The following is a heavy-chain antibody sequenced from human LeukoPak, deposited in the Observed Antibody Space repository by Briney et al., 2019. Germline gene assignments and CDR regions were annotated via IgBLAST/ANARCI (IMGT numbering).Heavy chain of an antibody. D-gene: IGHD5-18*01. CDR3: ARENDRYGRIDY. CDR2: IYTSGST. CDR1: GGSISSGSYY. J-gene: IGHJ4*02. V-gene: IGHV4-61*02. Sequence: SETLSLTCTVSGGSISSGSYYWSWIRQPAGKGLEWIGRIYTSGSTNYNPSLKSRVIISIDTSKNQFSLRLSSVTAADTAVYYCARENDRYGRIDYWGQGTQVTVSS.